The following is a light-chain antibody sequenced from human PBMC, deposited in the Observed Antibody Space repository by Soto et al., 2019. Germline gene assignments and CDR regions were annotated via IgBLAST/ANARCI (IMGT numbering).Light chain of an antibody. CDR1: SGDVGAYNY. CDR3: GSYTTINTMI. Sequence: QPVLTQPASVSGSPGQSITISCAGTSGDVGAYNYVTWFQQYPGKVPKLIIYDVSDRPSGVSDRFSGSKSGNTASLTISGLLAEDEADYYCGSYTTINTMIFGGGTKLTVL. J-gene: IGLJ2*01. CDR2: DVS. V-gene: IGLV2-14*01.